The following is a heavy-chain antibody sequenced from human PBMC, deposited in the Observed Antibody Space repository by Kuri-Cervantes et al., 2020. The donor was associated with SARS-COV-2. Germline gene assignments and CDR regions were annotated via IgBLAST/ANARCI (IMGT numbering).Heavy chain of an antibody. CDR3: ARTLYYYDSSGYYYAEYFQH. V-gene: IGHV4-34*01. CDR2: INHSGST. Sequence: GSLRLSCAVYGGSFSGYYWSWIRQPPGKGLEWIGEINHSGSTNYNPSLKSRVTISVDTSKNQFSLKLSSVTAADTAVYYCARTLYYYDSSGYYYAEYFQHWGQGTLVTVSS. J-gene: IGHJ1*01. CDR1: GGSFSGYY. D-gene: IGHD3-22*01.